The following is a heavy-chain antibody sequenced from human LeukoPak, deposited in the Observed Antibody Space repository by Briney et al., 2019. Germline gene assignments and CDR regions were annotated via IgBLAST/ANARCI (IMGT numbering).Heavy chain of an antibody. J-gene: IGHJ6*02. CDR1: GFSFSKYA. D-gene: IGHD2-21*02. CDR2: ICWDCGSI. Sequence: SLRISFVPSGFSFSKYAMSRVRPGSGKGLEWVSGICWDCGSIGYADSVKGRFTISRDNAKNSLYLQMNSLRAEDTALYYCAKDMSVVVTAINMGLDEYGMDVWGQGTTVTVSS. V-gene: IGHV3-9*01. CDR3: AKDMSVVVTAINMGLDEYGMDV.